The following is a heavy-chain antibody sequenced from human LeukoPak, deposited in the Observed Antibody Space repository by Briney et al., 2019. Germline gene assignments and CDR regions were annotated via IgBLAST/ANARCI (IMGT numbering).Heavy chain of an antibody. CDR1: GFTFSSYA. D-gene: IGHD5-18*01. CDR3: ARGSPGYSYGSDY. Sequence: GGSLRLSCAASGFTFSSYAMHWVRQAPGKGLEWVAVISYDGSNKYYADSVKGRFTISRDNSKNTLYLQMNSLRAEDTAVYYCARGSPGYSYGSDYWGQGTLVTVSS. CDR2: ISYDGSNK. J-gene: IGHJ4*02. V-gene: IGHV3-30*04.